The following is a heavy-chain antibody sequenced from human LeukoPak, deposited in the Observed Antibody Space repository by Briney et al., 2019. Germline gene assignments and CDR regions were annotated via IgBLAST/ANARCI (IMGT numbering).Heavy chain of an antibody. J-gene: IGHJ3*02. CDR3: ARANTMIVVADRHDAFDI. CDR2: INWNGGST. D-gene: IGHD3-22*01. CDR1: GFTFDGYG. V-gene: IGHV3-20*04. Sequence: PGGSLRLSCAASGFTFDGYGMSWVRQAPGKGLEWVSGINWNGGSTGYADSVKGRFTISRDNAKNSLYLQMNSLRAEDTALYYCARANTMIVVADRHDAFDIWGQGTMVTVSS.